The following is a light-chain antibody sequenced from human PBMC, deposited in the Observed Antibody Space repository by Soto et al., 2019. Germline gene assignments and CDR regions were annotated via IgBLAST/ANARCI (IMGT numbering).Light chain of an antibody. CDR3: QRRSNWLT. J-gene: IGKJ4*01. V-gene: IGKV3-11*01. CDR2: DAS. Sequence: EIVLTHSPATLSLSPGERATLSCRASQSVSSYLAWYQQKPGQAPRLLIYDASNRATGIPARFSGSGSGTDFTLTISSLEPEDFAVYYCQRRSNWLTFGGGTKVDIK. CDR1: QSVSSY.